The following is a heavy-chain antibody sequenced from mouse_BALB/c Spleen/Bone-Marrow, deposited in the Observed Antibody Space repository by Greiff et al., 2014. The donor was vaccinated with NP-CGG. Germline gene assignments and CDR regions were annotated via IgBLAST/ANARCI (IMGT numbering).Heavy chain of an antibody. J-gene: IGHJ3*01. CDR1: GYTFSSYW. Sequence: QVQLKESGAELMKPGASVKISCKATGYTFSSYWIEWVKQRPGHGLEWIGEILPGSGSTNYNEKFKGKATFTADTSSNTAYMQLSGLTSEDSAVYYCARWGSFAYWGQGTLVTVSA. CDR3: ARWGSFAY. CDR2: ILPGSGST. V-gene: IGHV1-9*01. D-gene: IGHD1-1*01.